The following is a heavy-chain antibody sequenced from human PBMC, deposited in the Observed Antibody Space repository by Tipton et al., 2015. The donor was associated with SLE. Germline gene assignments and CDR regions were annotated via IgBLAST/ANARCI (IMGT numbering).Heavy chain of an antibody. V-gene: IGHV4-31*03. Sequence: TLSLTCTVSGGSIRSSRHYWSWIRQPPGKGLEWIGNIYYGGGTYYNPSLESRVTISLDTSKNQFSLKLNSVTAADTAVYFCARGYCSDGVCYGFGFFDYWGQGNLVTVSS. CDR3: ARGYCSDGVCYGFGFFDY. D-gene: IGHD2-8*01. J-gene: IGHJ4*02. CDR1: GGSIRSSRHY. CDR2: IYYGGGT.